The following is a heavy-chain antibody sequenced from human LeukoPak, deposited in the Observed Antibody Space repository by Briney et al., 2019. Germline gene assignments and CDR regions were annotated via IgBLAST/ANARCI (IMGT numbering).Heavy chain of an antibody. J-gene: IGHJ4*02. D-gene: IGHD6-13*01. Sequence: GGSLRLSCAASGFTFSSYGMHWVSQAPAKGLEWAADISYDGSNKYYADSVKGRFTISRDNSKNTLYLQMNSLRAEDTAVYYCAKGEFYSSSWEDFDYWGQGTLVTVSS. CDR1: GFTFSSYG. V-gene: IGHV3-30*18. CDR2: ISYDGSNK. CDR3: AKGEFYSSSWEDFDY.